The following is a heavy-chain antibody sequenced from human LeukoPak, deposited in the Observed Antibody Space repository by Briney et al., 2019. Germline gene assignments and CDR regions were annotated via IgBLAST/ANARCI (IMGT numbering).Heavy chain of an antibody. J-gene: IGHJ3*02. CDR1: GYSISSGYY. V-gene: IGHV4-38-2*01. Sequence: SETLSLTCAVSGYSISSGYYWGWIRQPPGKGLEWIGSIYHSGSTYYNPSLKSRVTISVDTSQNQFSLKLSSVTAADTAVYYCARSYYYYDSSGYSYAFDIWGQGTMVTVSS. CDR2: IYHSGST. CDR3: ARSYYYYDSSGYSYAFDI. D-gene: IGHD3-22*01.